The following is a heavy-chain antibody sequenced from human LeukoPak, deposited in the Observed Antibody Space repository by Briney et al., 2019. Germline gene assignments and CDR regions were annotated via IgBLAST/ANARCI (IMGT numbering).Heavy chain of an antibody. D-gene: IGHD3-22*01. V-gene: IGHV4-34*01. J-gene: IGHJ4*02. CDR1: GFTFSSYW. CDR2: INHSGST. CDR3: ARARYYYDSSGYYSFPYDY. Sequence: PGGSLRLSCAASGFTFSSYWMTWVRQAPGKGLEWIGEINHSGSTNYNPSLKSRVTISVDTSKNQFSLKLSSVTAADTAVYYCARARYYYDSSGYYSFPYDYWGQGTLVTVSS.